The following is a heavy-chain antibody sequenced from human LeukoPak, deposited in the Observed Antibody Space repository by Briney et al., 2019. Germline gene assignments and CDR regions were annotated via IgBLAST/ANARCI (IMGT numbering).Heavy chain of an antibody. D-gene: IGHD3-9*01. V-gene: IGHV4-59*01. J-gene: IGHJ4*02. CDR2: IYYSGST. Sequence: SETLSLTCTASGGSISSYYWSWIRQPPGKGLEWIGYIYYSGSTNYNPSLKSRVTISVDTSKNQFSLKLSSVTAADTAVYYCVREGAGYPYWGQGTLVTVSS. CDR3: VREGAGYPY. CDR1: GGSISSYY.